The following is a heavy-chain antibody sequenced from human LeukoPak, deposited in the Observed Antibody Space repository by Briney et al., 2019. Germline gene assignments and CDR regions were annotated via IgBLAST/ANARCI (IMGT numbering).Heavy chain of an antibody. CDR2: FSDNADSA. J-gene: IGHJ6*03. D-gene: IGHD4-17*01. CDR1: GFTISNYV. Sequence: GGSLRLSCAASGFTISNYVMTWVRQSPGKGLEWVPGFSDNADSAYYADSVKGRFTISRDNAKNTVYLQMNSLRDEDTAVYYCAKPYGYYYYYVDVWGKGTTVTVSS. V-gene: IGHV3-23*01. CDR3: AKPYGYYYYYVDV.